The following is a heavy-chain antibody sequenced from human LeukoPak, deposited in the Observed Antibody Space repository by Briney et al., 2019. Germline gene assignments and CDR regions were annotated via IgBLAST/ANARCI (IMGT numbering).Heavy chain of an antibody. CDR1: GGSISSGGYY. V-gene: IGHV4-61*08. CDR2: ISYSGST. D-gene: IGHD5-24*01. J-gene: IGHJ2*01. Sequence: SETLSLTCTVSGGSISSGGYYWTWIRQPPGKGLEWIGYISYSGSTNYNPSLKSRVTISVDTSKKQFSLKVASVTAADTAVYYCAREMATVWNFDLWGRGTLVTVSS. CDR3: AREMATVWNFDL.